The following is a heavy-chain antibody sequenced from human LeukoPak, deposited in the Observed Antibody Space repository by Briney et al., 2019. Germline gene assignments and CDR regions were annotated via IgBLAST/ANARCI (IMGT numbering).Heavy chain of an antibody. CDR1: GFAFSSYW. Sequence: GGSLRLSCAASGFAFSSYWMHWVRHAPGKGLVWVSHINSDGSSTSYAGSVKGRFTISRDNAKNSLYLQMNSLRAEDTAVYYCARDRGDGYNPDYWGQGTLVTVSS. J-gene: IGHJ4*02. CDR3: ARDRGDGYNPDY. D-gene: IGHD5-24*01. V-gene: IGHV3-74*01. CDR2: INSDGSST.